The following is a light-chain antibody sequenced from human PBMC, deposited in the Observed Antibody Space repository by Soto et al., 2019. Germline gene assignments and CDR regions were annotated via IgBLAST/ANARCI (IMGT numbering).Light chain of an antibody. CDR2: YAS. CDR1: QSVSRN. J-gene: IGKJ4*01. V-gene: IGKV3-15*01. CDR3: QQYNHWSSIS. Sequence: EIVMTQSPATLSVSPGERATLSCRASQSVSRNLAWYQQKPGQAPRLLISYASTRATGIPARFSGSGSGTEFTLTISNLKSEDFALYYCQQYNHWSSISFGGGTKVEVK.